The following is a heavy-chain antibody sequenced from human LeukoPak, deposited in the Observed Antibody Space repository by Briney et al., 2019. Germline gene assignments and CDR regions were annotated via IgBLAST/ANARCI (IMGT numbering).Heavy chain of an antibody. D-gene: IGHD6-19*01. CDR1: GFTFRNYA. V-gene: IGHV3-23*01. CDR3: AKKHSSGWSYFDY. J-gene: IGHJ4*02. CDR2: ISGSGTNT. Sequence: PGGSLRLSCAASGFTFRNYAMSWVRQAPGKGLEWVSAISGSGTNTYYADSVKGRFTISRDNSRNTLYLQMNSLKAEDTAVYYCAKKHSSGWSYFDYWGQGTLVTVSS.